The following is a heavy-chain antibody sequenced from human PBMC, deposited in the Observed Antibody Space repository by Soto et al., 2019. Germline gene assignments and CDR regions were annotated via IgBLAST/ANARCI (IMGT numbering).Heavy chain of an antibody. CDR1: GGSISSYY. CDR2: IYYSGST. Sequence: SETLSLTSTVSGGSISSYYWSWIRQPPGEGLEWIGYIYYSGSTNYNPSLKSRVTISFDASKNQISLQVRSATAADAAVYYCARDLKEYCSDGKCNWFDPWGQGTLVTVSS. D-gene: IGHD2-15*01. J-gene: IGHJ5*02. CDR3: ARDLKEYCSDGKCNWFDP. V-gene: IGHV4-59*01.